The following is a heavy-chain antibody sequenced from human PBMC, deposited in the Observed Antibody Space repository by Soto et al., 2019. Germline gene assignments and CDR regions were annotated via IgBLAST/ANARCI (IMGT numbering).Heavy chain of an antibody. Sequence: SETLSLTXAVSGGSISSGDYSWSWVRQPPGKGLEWIGYIYHSGSTYYNPSLKSRVTISVDRSKNQFSLKLSSVTAADTAVYYCARGGGGSSSFYYYGMDVWGQGTTVTVSS. CDR3: ARGGGGSSSFYYYGMDV. CDR2: IYHSGST. V-gene: IGHV4-30-2*01. D-gene: IGHD2-15*01. CDR1: GGSISSGDYS. J-gene: IGHJ6*02.